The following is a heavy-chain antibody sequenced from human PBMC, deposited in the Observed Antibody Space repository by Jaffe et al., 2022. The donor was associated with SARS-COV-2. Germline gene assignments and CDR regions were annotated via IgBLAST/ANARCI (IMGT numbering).Heavy chain of an antibody. Sequence: EVQLVESGGGLVQPGRSLRLSCAASGFTFDDYAMHWVRQAPGKGLEWLSGISWNSAKIDYADSVKGRFTISRDNAKNSLYLQMSSLSAEDTALYYCTKDIYVTPGRGMDVWGKGTTVTVSS. CDR2: ISWNSAKI. V-gene: IGHV3-9*01. D-gene: IGHD2-15*01. J-gene: IGHJ6*04. CDR3: TKDIYVTPGRGMDV. CDR1: GFTFDDYA.